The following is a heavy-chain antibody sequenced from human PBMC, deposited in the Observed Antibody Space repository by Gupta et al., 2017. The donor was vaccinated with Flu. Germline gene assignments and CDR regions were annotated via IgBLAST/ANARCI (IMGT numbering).Heavy chain of an antibody. V-gene: IGHV4-30-4*01. Sequence: QVQLQESGPGLVKPSQTLSITCTVSGGSISSGDYYGSLIRTLPGKGLQWIGYIHYSGTTYYTPSLKSRLTISMDTSKNQFSLKLSAVTAADTAVYYCARDPSIYVDDSGSFGAFDFWARGQWSPSLQ. CDR1: GGSISSGDYY. J-gene: IGHJ3*01. CDR2: IHYSGTT. CDR3: ARDPSIYVDDSGSFGAFDF. D-gene: IGHD3-10*01.